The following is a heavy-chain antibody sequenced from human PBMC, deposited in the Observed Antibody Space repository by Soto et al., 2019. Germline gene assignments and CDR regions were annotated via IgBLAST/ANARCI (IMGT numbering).Heavy chain of an antibody. CDR1: GGTFSSYA. CDR3: ASPRNCSGGSCYHDAFDI. J-gene: IGHJ3*02. D-gene: IGHD2-15*01. Sequence: ASVKFSCKASGGTFSSYAISWVRQAPGQGLEWMGGIIPILGIANYAQKFQGRVTITADKSTSTAYMELSSLRSEDTAVYYCASPRNCSGGSCYHDAFDIWGQGTMVTVSS. V-gene: IGHV1-69*10. CDR2: IIPILGIA.